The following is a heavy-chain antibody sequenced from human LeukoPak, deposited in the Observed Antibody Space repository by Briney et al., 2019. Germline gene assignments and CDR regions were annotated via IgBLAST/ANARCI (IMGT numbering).Heavy chain of an antibody. V-gene: IGHV4-61*02. Sequence: TLSLTCTVSGGSISSGNYYWSWIRQPAGKGLEWIGRISTTGRTNYNPSLKSRVAMSVDTSRNHFSLKLSSVTAADTAVYFCARAPPYADEDWYFDLWGRGTLVTVSS. J-gene: IGHJ2*01. CDR2: ISTTGRT. CDR1: GGSISSGNYY. D-gene: IGHD4-17*01. CDR3: ARAPPYADEDWYFDL.